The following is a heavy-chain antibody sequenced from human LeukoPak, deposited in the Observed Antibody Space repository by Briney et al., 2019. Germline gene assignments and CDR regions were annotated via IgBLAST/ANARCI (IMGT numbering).Heavy chain of an antibody. D-gene: IGHD2-2*01. V-gene: IGHV1-24*01. CDR3: ATVPPHCSSTSCYGNWFDP. Sequence: ASVKVSCKVSGYTLTELSMHWVRQAPGKGLEWMGGFDPEDGETIYAQKFQGRVTMTEDTSTDTAYMELSSLRSEGTAVYYCATVPPHCSSTSCYGNWFDPWGQGTLVTVSS. CDR1: GYTLTELS. J-gene: IGHJ5*02. CDR2: FDPEDGET.